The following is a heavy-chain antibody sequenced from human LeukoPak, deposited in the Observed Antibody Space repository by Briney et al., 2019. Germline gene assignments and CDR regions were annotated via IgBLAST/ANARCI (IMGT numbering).Heavy chain of an antibody. CDR2: INASDSET. CDR3: ARPGYRSRYFDY. Sequence: GESLKTFCQGSGYTFTNYWIGWVRQMPGKGLGWMGSINASDSETKYSPSFQGQVTISVDKSISTAYLQWSSLKASDTAMYYCARPGYRSRYFDYWGHGALVTVSS. J-gene: IGHJ4*01. V-gene: IGHV5-51*01. D-gene: IGHD6-19*01. CDR1: GYTFTNYW.